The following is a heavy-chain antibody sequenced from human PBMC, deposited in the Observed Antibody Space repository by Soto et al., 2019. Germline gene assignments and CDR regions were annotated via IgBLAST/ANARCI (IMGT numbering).Heavy chain of an antibody. J-gene: IGHJ5*02. Sequence: QVQLVESGGGVVQPGRSLRLSCAASGFTFSSYGMHWVRQAPGKGLEWVAVIWYDGSNKYYADSVKGRFTISRDNSKNTLYLQMNSLRAEDTAVYYCARDRLKQQLVEGSGWFYPWGQGTLVTVSS. CDR3: ARDRLKQQLVEGSGWFYP. CDR2: IWYDGSNK. D-gene: IGHD6-13*01. V-gene: IGHV3-33*01. CDR1: GFTFSSYG.